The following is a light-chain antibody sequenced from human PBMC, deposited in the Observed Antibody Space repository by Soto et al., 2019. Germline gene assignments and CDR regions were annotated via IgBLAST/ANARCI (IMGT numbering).Light chain of an antibody. Sequence: QSALTQPPSASGSPGQSVAISCTGTSSDIGAYNYVSWYQHHPGKAPKVVIYEVSNRPSGVSDRFSASKSGNTASLTISGLQAEDEADYYCASYTAINTWVFGGGTKLTVL. CDR3: ASYTAINTWV. V-gene: IGLV2-8*01. J-gene: IGLJ3*02. CDR2: EVS. CDR1: SSDIGAYNY.